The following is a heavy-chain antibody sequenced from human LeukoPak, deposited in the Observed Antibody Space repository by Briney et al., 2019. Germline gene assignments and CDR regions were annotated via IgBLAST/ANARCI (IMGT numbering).Heavy chain of an antibody. CDR2: INAGNGNT. CDR1: GYTFTSYA. D-gene: IGHD6-13*01. V-gene: IGHV1-3*01. Sequence: ASVKVSCKASGYTFTSYAMHWVRQAPGQRLEWMGWINAGNGNTKYSQKFQGRVTITRDTSASTAYVELSSLRSEDTAVYYCAVGIAAAGTTYYFDYWGQGTLVTVSS. J-gene: IGHJ4*02. CDR3: AVGIAAAGTTYYFDY.